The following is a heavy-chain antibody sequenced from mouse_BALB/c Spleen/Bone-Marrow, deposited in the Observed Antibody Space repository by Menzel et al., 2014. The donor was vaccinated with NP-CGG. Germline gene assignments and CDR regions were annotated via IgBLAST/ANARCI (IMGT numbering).Heavy chain of an antibody. V-gene: IGHV14-1*02. Sequence: VQLQQSGAELVRPGALVKLSCKASGFNIKDYYMHWVKQRPEQGLEWIGWTDPENGNTIYDPKFQGKASITADTSSNTAYLQLSSLTSEDTAVYYCARWGNYYFDYWGQGTTLTVSS. CDR2: TDPENGNT. J-gene: IGHJ2*01. CDR3: ARWGNYYFDY. CDR1: GFNIKDYY.